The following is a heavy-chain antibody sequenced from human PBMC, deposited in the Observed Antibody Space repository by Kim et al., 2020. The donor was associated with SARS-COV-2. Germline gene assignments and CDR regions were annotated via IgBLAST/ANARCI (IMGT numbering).Heavy chain of an antibody. CDR3: ARQGLRYFDSGPEDY. CDR1: DGSFSGYF. D-gene: IGHD3-9*01. Sequence: SETLSLTCAVYDGSFSGYFWSWIRQPPGEGLEWIGEINHGGSTNYNPSLKSRVTISVDTSKNQFSLRLTSMTAADTAVYYCARQGLRYFDSGPEDYWGQGTLVTVSS. J-gene: IGHJ4*02. V-gene: IGHV4-34*01. CDR2: INHGGST.